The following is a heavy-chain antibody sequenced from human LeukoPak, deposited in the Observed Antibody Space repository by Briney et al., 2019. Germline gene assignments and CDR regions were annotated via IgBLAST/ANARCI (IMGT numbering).Heavy chain of an antibody. D-gene: IGHD6-19*01. Sequence: PGGSLRLSCAASGFTFSSYWMSWVRQAPGKGLEWVANIKQDGSEKYYVDSLKGRFTISRDNAKNSLYLQMNSLRAEDTAVYYCARDPGAVAGTGAFDIWGQGTMVTVSS. J-gene: IGHJ3*02. CDR3: ARDPGAVAGTGAFDI. CDR1: GFTFSSYW. CDR2: IKQDGSEK. V-gene: IGHV3-7*01.